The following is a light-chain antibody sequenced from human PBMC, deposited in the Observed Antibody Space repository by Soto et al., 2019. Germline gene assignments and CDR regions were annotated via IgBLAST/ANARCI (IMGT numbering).Light chain of an antibody. V-gene: IGLV2-8*01. CDR3: SSFVAGNNYWV. CDR1: SSDVGGYDY. Sequence: QSVLTQPPSASGSPGRSVTISCPGTSSDVGGYDYVSWFQQHPGKAPKLIIYEVTKRPSGVPDLFSASKSGNTASLTVAGLQAADEADYYCSSFVAGNNYWVFGGGTKLTVL. CDR2: EVT. J-gene: IGLJ3*02.